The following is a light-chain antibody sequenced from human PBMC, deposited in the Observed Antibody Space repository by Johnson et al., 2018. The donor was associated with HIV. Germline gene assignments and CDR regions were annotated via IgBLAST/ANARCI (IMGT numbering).Light chain of an antibody. CDR3: GTWDSSLSAYV. CDR2: DND. CDR1: SSNIGNNY. Sequence: QPVLTQPPSVSAAPGQKVTISCSGSSSNIGNNYVSWYQQLPGTAPKLLISDNDKRPSGIPDRFSGSKSGASATLDITGLQTGDEADYYCGTWDSSLSAYVFGTGTKVTVL. J-gene: IGLJ1*01. V-gene: IGLV1-51*01.